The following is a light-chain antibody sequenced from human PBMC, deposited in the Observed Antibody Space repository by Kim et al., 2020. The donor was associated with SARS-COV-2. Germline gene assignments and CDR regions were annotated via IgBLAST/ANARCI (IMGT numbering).Light chain of an antibody. CDR2: RDS. J-gene: IGLJ2*01. CDR3: QVWDSSTVV. V-gene: IGLV3-9*01. Sequence: SYELTQPLSVSVALGQTARITCGGNNIGSKNVHWYQQKPGQAPVLVIYRDSNRPSGIPERFSGSNSGNTATLTISRAPAGAEADYYCQVWDSSTVVFGGG. CDR1: NIGSKN.